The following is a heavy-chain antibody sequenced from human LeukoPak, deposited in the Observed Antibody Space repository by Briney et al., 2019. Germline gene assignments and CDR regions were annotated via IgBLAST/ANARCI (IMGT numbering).Heavy chain of an antibody. J-gene: IGHJ3*02. CDR3: ARGRGVVISAFDI. V-gene: IGHV3-23*01. Sequence: ARALRLSCTAAGLSLNSYAMRWVRQVAGEGLEWVSASSSSDDGKWYADSVKGRFTISRDNSKNTLYLQMTSLRAEDTAVYYCARGRGVVISAFDIWGQGTMVTVSS. CDR2: SSSSDDGK. D-gene: IGHD3-22*01. CDR1: GLSLNSYA.